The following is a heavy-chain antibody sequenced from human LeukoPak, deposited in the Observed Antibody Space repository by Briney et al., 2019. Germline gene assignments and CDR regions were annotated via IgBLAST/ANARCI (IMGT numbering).Heavy chain of an antibody. CDR3: ATLTYYYDSSGFTGVGAFDI. CDR2: INPNSGGT. J-gene: IGHJ3*02. V-gene: IGHV1-2*05. D-gene: IGHD3-22*01. Sequence: ASVKVSCKAPGYTFTGYYMHWVRQAPGQGLEWMGRINPNSGGTNYAQKFQGRVTMTRDTSISTAYMELSRLRSDDTVVYYCATLTYYYDSSGFTGVGAFDIWGQGTMVTVSS. CDR1: GYTFTGYY.